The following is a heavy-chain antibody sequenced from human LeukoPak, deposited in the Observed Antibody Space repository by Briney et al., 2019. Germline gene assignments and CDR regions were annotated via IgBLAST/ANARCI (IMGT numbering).Heavy chain of an antibody. Sequence: AGSLTLSCSASGFTFSSSVMHWVRHAPGKGMEYVSAITTNGRRTYYADSVKGRFTISRDNSTNTLYLQMSSLRVEDTAVYYCVSSRDGFNSPFDYWGQGTLVTVSS. J-gene: IGHJ4*02. D-gene: IGHD5-24*01. CDR1: GFTFSSSV. CDR3: VSSRDGFNSPFDY. V-gene: IGHV3-64D*06. CDR2: ITTNGRRT.